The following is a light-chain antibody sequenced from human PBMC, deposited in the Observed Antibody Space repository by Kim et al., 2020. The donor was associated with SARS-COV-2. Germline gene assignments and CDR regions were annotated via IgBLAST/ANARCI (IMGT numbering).Light chain of an antibody. CDR2: QDS. J-gene: IGLJ2*01. CDR1: KLGDKY. CDR3: QAWDSSTVV. Sequence: SYELTQPPSVSVSPGQTANITCSGDKLGDKYACWYQQKPDQSPVLVIYQDSKRPSGIPERFSGSNSGNTATLTISGTQAMDEADYYCQAWDSSTVVFGGGTQLTVL. V-gene: IGLV3-1*01.